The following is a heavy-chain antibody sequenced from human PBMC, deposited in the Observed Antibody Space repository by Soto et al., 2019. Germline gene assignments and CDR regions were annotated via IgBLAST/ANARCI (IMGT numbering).Heavy chain of an antibody. CDR3: ARRRNGNEVDN. Sequence: QVQLVQSGAEVKKPGASVKVSCKASGYTFTVYDIHWVRQAPGQGPEWMGWINPSSGVSNYAQKFQGRVSMTRDTSISTAYLELSGLRGDDTAVYYCARRRNGNEVDNWGQGTLVTVSS. V-gene: IGHV1-2*02. J-gene: IGHJ4*02. CDR2: INPSSGVS. CDR1: GYTFTVYD. D-gene: IGHD1-1*01.